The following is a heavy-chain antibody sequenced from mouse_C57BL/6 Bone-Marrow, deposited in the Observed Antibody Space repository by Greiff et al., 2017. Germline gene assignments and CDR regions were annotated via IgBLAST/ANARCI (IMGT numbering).Heavy chain of an antibody. CDR3: GRSRDYGRLAY. J-gene: IGHJ3*01. CDR2: INPNNGGT. D-gene: IGHD2-4*01. Sequence: EVKLQESGPELVKPGASVKIPCKASGYTFTDYNMDWVKQSHGKSLEWIGDINPNNGGTIYNQTFKGKATLTVDKSSSTAYMELRSLTSEDTAVYSWGRSRDYGRLAYWGQGTLVTVSA. CDR1: GYTFTDYN. V-gene: IGHV1-18*01.